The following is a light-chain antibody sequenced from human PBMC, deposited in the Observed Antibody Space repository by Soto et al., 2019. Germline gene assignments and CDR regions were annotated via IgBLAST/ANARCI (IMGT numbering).Light chain of an antibody. V-gene: IGKV3-20*01. Sequence: EIVLTQSPGTLSLSPGERATLSCRASQSISSSYLAWYQQRPGQAPRLLIFGASYSATCIPDRFSGSGSGTDFTLTISRLEPEDFAVYYCQQYSSSPPEFTFGPGTKVDSK. CDR1: QSISSSY. CDR2: GAS. CDR3: QQYSSSPPEFT. J-gene: IGKJ3*01.